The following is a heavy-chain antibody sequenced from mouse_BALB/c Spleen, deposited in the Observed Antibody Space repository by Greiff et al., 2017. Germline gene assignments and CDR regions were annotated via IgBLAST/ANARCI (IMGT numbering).Heavy chain of an antibody. Sequence: LVESGAELMKPGASVKISCKATGYTFSSYWIEWVKQRPGHGLEWIGEILPGSGSTNYNEKFKGKATFTADTSSNTAYMQLSSLTSEDSAVYYCARMGLRRAFADWGQGTLVTVSA. CDR3: ARMGLRRAFAD. J-gene: IGHJ3*01. V-gene: IGHV1-9*01. CDR1: GYTFSSYW. CDR2: ILPGSGST. D-gene: IGHD2-4*01.